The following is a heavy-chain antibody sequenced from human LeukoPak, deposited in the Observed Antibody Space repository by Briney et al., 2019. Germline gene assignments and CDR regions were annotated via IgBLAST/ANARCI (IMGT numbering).Heavy chain of an antibody. CDR1: GGSISSSSYY. V-gene: IGHV4-39*01. D-gene: IGHD3-22*01. Sequence: SETLSLTCTVSGGSISSSSYYWGWIRQPPGKGLEWIGSIYYSGSTYYNPSLKSRVTISVDTSKNQFSLTLSSLTAADTAVYYCARHGMYYYDSSGYYPPFDYWGQGTLVTV. J-gene: IGHJ4*02. CDR3: ARHGMYYYDSSGYYPPFDY. CDR2: IYYSGST.